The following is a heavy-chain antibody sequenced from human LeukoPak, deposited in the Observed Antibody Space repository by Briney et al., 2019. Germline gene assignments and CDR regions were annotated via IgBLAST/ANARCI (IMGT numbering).Heavy chain of an antibody. D-gene: IGHD2-2*01. Sequence: PGGSLKLSCAASGFIFSDYGMNWVRQAPGKGLEWVAAISASGSATSYADSVRGRFTISRDNSKSTTYLQMNSLRAEDTAVYYCAKWCSSTSCYGGGWFDPWGQGTLVTVSS. J-gene: IGHJ5*02. CDR1: GFIFSDYG. CDR2: ISASGSAT. CDR3: AKWCSSTSCYGGGWFDP. V-gene: IGHV3-23*01.